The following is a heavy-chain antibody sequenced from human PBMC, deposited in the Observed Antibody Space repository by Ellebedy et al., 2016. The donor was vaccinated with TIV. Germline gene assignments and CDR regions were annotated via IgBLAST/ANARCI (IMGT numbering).Heavy chain of an antibody. V-gene: IGHV3-7*01. J-gene: IGHJ4*02. CDR3: ARDFSRTYSIEN. CDR1: GLTFSSYW. Sequence: PGGSLRLSCAASGLTFSSYWMSRVRQAPGKGLEWVANIKQDGSEKYYVDSVKGRFTISRDNAKNSLYLQMNSLRAEDTAVYYCARDFSRTYSIENWGQGTLVTVSS. CDR2: IKQDGSEK. D-gene: IGHD3-3*02.